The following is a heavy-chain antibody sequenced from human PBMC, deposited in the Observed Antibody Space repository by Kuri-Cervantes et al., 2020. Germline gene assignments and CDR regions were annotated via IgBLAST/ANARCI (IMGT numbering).Heavy chain of an antibody. D-gene: IGHD6-6*01. V-gene: IGHV3-48*01. J-gene: IGHJ4*02. CDR3: ARESRAARPMVYYFDY. Sequence: GESLKISCAASGFTFSSYSMNWVRQAPGKGLEWVSYISSSSSTIYYADSVKGRFTISRDNAKNTLYLQMNSLRAEDTAVYYCARESRAARPMVYYFDYWGQGTLVTVSS. CDR1: GFTFSSYS. CDR2: ISSSSSTI.